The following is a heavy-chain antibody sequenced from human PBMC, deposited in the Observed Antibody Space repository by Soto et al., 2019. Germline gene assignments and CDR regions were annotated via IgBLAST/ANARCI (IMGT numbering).Heavy chain of an antibody. CDR1: GDSISSHY. CDR2: IYYNGNT. J-gene: IGHJ4*02. D-gene: IGHD3-10*01. Sequence: PSETLSLTCIVSGDSISSHYWTWIRQPPGKGLEWIGYIYYNGNTNYNPSLKSRVTISLDTSKNQFSLKLTSVTAADTAVYYCARVRTYRGHYLDYWGQGALVTVSS. CDR3: ARVRTYRGHYLDY. V-gene: IGHV4-59*11.